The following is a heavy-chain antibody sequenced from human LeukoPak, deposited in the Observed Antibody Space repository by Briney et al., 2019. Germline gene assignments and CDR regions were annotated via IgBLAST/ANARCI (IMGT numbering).Heavy chain of an antibody. CDR2: INPNSGGT. CDR1: GYTFTGYY. CDR3: ARGTEYSSSSALFDY. Sequence: ASVKVSCKASGYTFTGYYMHWVRQAPGQGLEWMGRINPNSGGTNYAQKFQGRVTMTRDTSISTAYMELSSLRSEDTAVYYCARGTEYSSSSALFDYWGQGTLVTVSS. D-gene: IGHD6-6*01. J-gene: IGHJ4*02. V-gene: IGHV1-2*06.